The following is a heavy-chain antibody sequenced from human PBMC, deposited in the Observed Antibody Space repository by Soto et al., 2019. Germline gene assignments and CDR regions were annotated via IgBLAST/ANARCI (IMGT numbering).Heavy chain of an antibody. D-gene: IGHD4-17*01. CDR1: GFTFNSYA. CDR3: AKDLPFTYGDYAHFDE. Sequence: GGSLRLSCAASGFTFNSYAMHWVRQAPGKGLEWVAVISYDGSNKDYADSVKGRFTISRDNSKNTLNLQMNSLRTEDTAVYYCAKDLPFTYGDYAHFDEWGQGTLVTVSS. J-gene: IGHJ4*02. CDR2: ISYDGSNK. V-gene: IGHV3-30-3*01.